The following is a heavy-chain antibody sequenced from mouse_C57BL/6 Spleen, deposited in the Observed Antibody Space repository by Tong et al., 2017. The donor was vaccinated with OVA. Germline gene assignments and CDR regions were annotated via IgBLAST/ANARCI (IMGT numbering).Heavy chain of an antibody. Sequence: EVQLQESGAELVKPGASVKLSGTASGFNIKDAYIHWVKQRPEQGLEWIGWIDPENGDTEYATEFQGKATITADTSSNTAYLQLSSLTSEETAGYYGTTHYYSGFAYWGQGTLVTVSA. J-gene: IGHJ3*01. CDR1: GFNIKDAY. D-gene: IGHD2-1*01. V-gene: IGHV14-4*01. CDR3: TTHYYSGFAY. CDR2: IDPENGDT.